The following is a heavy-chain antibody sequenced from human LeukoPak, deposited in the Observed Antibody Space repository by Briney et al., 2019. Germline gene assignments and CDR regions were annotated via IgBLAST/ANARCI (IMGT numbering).Heavy chain of an antibody. CDR3: ARVHYYDFWSGYYVDY. V-gene: IGHV4-4*02. CDR1: GGSISSSNW. CDR2: IYHSGST. J-gene: IGHJ4*02. D-gene: IGHD3-3*01. Sequence: PSETLSLTCAVSGGSISSSNWWSWVRQPPGKGLEWIGEIYHSGSTNYNPSLKSRVTISVDKSKNQFSLKLSSVTAADTAVYYCARVHYYDFWSGYYVDYWGQGTLVTVSS.